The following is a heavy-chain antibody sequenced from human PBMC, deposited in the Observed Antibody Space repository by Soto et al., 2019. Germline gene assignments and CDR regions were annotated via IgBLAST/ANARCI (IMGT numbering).Heavy chain of an antibody. CDR3: ARQRVYCSGGSCYHYGMDV. CDR1: GYSFTSYW. J-gene: IGHJ6*02. D-gene: IGHD2-15*01. Sequence: PGESLKISCKGSGYSFTSYWIGWVRQMPGKSLEWMGIIYPGDSDTRYSPSFQGQVTISADKSISTAYLQWSSLKASDTAMYYCARQRVYCSGGSCYHYGMDVWGQGTTVTVSS. CDR2: IYPGDSDT. V-gene: IGHV5-51*01.